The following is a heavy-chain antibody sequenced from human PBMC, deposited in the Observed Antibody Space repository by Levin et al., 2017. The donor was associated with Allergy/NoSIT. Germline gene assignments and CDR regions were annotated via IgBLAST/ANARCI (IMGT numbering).Heavy chain of an antibody. J-gene: IGHJ6*03. V-gene: IGHV3-21*01. D-gene: IGHD3-10*01. Sequence: NPGGSLRLSCAASGFTFSSDTMNWVRQAPGKGLEWVSSISSSTNSIYYADSAKGRFTVSRDNAKNSLYLQMNSLRAEDTAVYYCARGFDYYDSESYSQIYFYDYLDVWGKGTTVTVSS. CDR3: ARGFDYYDSESYSQIYFYDYLDV. CDR1: GFTFSSDT. CDR2: ISSSTNSI.